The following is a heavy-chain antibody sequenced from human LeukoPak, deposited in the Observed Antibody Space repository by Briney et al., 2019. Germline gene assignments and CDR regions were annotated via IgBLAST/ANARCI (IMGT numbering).Heavy chain of an antibody. CDR3: ARSIAAAEGYYYYYGMDV. D-gene: IGHD6-13*01. J-gene: IGHJ6*02. CDR1: GFTFSSYG. Sequence: GGSLRLSCAASGFTFSSYGMHWVRQAPGKGLEWVAVIWYDGSNKYYADAVKGRFTISRDNSKNTLYLKMNSLRAEDTAVYYCARSIAAAEGYYYYYGMDVWGQGTTVTVSS. V-gene: IGHV3-33*01. CDR2: IWYDGSNK.